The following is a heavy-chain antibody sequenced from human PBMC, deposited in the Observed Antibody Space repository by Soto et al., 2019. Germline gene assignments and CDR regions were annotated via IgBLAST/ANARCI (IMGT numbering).Heavy chain of an antibody. CDR2: IYDSGST. J-gene: IGHJ6*02. CDR3: ARDAYYYGSGSSYYYGMDV. Sequence: QVQLQESGPGLVKPSETLSLTCTVSGGSFSTYYWNWIRQPPGKGLEWIGYIYDSGSTNYNPSVKGRVTITVDTSKNQFSLRLSSVTAGDTAVYYCARDAYYYGSGSSYYYGMDVWGQGTTVTVSS. CDR1: GGSFSTYY. V-gene: IGHV4-59*01. D-gene: IGHD3-10*01.